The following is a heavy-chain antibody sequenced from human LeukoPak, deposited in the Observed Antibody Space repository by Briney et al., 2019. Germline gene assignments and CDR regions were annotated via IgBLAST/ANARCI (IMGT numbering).Heavy chain of an antibody. CDR1: GYTFTSHY. D-gene: IGHD1-26*01. CDR2: INPTGGST. J-gene: IGHJ3*02. Sequence: ASVKVSCKASGYTFTSHYIHWVRQAPEKGLEWMGIINPTGGSTSYAQKFQGRVTMTSDMSTRTVYMDLSSLRSEDTAVYYCARDGWYSVSQIPVTGFDMWGQGTTVTVSS. CDR3: ARDGWYSVSQIPVTGFDM. V-gene: IGHV1-46*01.